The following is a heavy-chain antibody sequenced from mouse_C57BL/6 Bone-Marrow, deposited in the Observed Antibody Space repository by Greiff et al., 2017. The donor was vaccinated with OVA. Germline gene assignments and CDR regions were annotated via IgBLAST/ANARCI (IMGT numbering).Heavy chain of an antibody. D-gene: IGHD2-3*01. Sequence: EVKLMESGGGLVQSGRSLRLSCATSGFTFSDFYMEWVRQAPGKGLEWIAASRNKANDYTTEYSASVKGRFIVSRDTSQSILYLQMNALRAEDTAIYYWARAFYDGLDWYFDGWGTGTTVTVSS. CDR3: ARAFYDGLDWYFDG. CDR2: SRNKANDYTT. J-gene: IGHJ1*03. CDR1: GFTFSDFY. V-gene: IGHV7-1*01.